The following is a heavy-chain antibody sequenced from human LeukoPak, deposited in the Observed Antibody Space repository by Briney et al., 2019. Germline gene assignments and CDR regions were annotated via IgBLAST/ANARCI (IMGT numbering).Heavy chain of an antibody. V-gene: IGHV3-23*01. J-gene: IGHJ6*03. CDR2: VSGSGAST. CDR3: ARVYGSSNYYYDRYYYYMDV. D-gene: IGHD3-22*01. Sequence: GGSLRLSCATSGFYFESYAMSWVRQAPGKGLEWVSGVSGSGASTYYADSVKGRLTISRDSSKNTLYLQLNSLRVEDTAVYYCARVYGSSNYYYDRYYYYMDVWGRGTTVTVSS. CDR1: GFYFESYA.